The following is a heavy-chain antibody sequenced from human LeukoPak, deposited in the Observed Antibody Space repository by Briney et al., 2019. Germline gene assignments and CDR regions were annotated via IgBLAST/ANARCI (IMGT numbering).Heavy chain of an antibody. CDR2: ISGSADST. CDR1: GFTFNKFA. V-gene: IGHV3-23*01. Sequence: GGSLRLSCAASGFTFNKFAMSWVRQAPGQGLDWVSSISGSADSTYYADSVKGRFTISRDNSKNTLFLLMNIPRAEDTAVYFCARDAGKGSKDFEFDYWGQGTLVTVSS. J-gene: IGHJ4*02. CDR3: ARDAGKGSKDFEFDY. D-gene: IGHD1-14*01.